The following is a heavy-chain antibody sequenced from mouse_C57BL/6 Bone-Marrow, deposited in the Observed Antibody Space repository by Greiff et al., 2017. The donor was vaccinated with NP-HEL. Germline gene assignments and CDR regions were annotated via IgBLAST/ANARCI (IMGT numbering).Heavy chain of an antibody. Sequence: VQLQQSGAELARPGASVKMSCKASGYTFTSYTMHWVKQRPGQGLEWIGYINPSSGYTKYNQKFKDKATLTADKSSSTAYMQRSSLTSEDSAVYYCARGDYPWFAYWGQGTLVTVSA. V-gene: IGHV1-4*01. CDR1: GYTFTSYT. J-gene: IGHJ3*01. CDR3: ARGDYPWFAY. CDR2: INPSSGYT. D-gene: IGHD2-4*01.